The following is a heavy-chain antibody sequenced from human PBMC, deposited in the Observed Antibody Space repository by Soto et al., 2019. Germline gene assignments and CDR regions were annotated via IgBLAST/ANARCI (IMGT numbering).Heavy chain of an antibody. CDR3: ARGVGGYYDSSGPKGSDY. J-gene: IGHJ4*02. V-gene: IGHV3-48*02. D-gene: IGHD3-22*01. CDR2: ISSGSTTT. Sequence: EGSLRLSCAASGFSFSSYSMNWVRQAPGKGLEWVSYISSGSTTTYHADSVKGRFTISRDNAKNSLYLQMNSLRDEDTAVYYCARGVGGYYDSSGPKGSDYWGQGTLVTVSS. CDR1: GFSFSSYS.